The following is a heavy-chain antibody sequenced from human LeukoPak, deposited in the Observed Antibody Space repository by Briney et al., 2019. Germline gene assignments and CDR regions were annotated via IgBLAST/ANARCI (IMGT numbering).Heavy chain of an antibody. V-gene: IGHV3-23*01. D-gene: IGHD2-15*01. CDR2: ISTSGGGT. CDR1: GFTFSTYT. Sequence: PGGSLRLSCAASGFTFSTYTMSWVRQAPGKGLEWVSTISTSGGGTYYADSVKGRFSISRDNSKNTLYLQMSSLRAEDIAIYYCAKGGLRPIDYWGQGTLVTVSS. J-gene: IGHJ4*02. CDR3: AKGGLRPIDY.